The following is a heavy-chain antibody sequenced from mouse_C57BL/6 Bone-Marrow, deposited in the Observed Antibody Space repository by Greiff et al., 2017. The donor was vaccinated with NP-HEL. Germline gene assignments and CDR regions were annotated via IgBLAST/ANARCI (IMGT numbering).Heavy chain of an antibody. J-gene: IGHJ4*01. CDR3: ARSTYYDYDGAMDY. CDR1: GYTFTDYC. CDR2: INPKNGGT. Sequence: VQLQQSGPELVKPGASVKISCKASGYTFTDYCMNWVKQSHGKSLEWIGDINPKNGGTSYNQKFKGKATLTVDKSSSTAYMELRSLTSEDSAVYYCARSTYYDYDGAMDYWGQGTSVTVSS. V-gene: IGHV1-26*01. D-gene: IGHD2-4*01.